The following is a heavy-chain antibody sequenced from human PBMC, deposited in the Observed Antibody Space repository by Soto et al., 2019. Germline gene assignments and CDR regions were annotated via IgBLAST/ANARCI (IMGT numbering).Heavy chain of an antibody. D-gene: IGHD1-1*01. CDR1: GFTVSHNY. CDR3: ARDSNDADLFVAFDI. Sequence: EVQLVESGGGLVQPGGSLRLSCGASGFTVSHNYMSWVRQAPGKGLEWVSIIYTGGDTYYADSVKGRFTISRDKSKNTLYLQMNSLRAEDTAVYYCARDSNDADLFVAFDIWGYGTMVTVS. V-gene: IGHV3-66*01. CDR2: IYTGGDT. J-gene: IGHJ3*02.